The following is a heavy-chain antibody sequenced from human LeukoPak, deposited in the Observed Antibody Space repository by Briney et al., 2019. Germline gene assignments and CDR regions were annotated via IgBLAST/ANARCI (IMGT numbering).Heavy chain of an antibody. CDR1: GYTFTSYG. CDR3: ASASIAVAGTGAFDY. D-gene: IGHD6-19*01. V-gene: IGHV1-18*01. Sequence: ASVKVSCKASGYTFTSYGISWVRQAPGQGLEWMGWISAYNGNTNYAQKLQGRVTMTTDTSTSTAYMELRSLRSDDTAVYYCASASIAVAGTGAFDYWGQGTLVTVSS. CDR2: ISAYNGNT. J-gene: IGHJ4*02.